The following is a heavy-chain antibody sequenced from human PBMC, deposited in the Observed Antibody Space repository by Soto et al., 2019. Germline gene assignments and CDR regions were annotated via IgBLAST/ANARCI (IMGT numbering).Heavy chain of an antibody. CDR1: GGSISSGDYY. D-gene: IGHD3-10*01. Sequence: SETLSLTCTVSGGSISSGDYYWSWIRQPPGKGLEWIGYIYYSGSTYYNPSLKSRVTISVDTSKNQFSLKLSSVTAADTAVYYCARGRPVYYYGSGRTIYYYYGMDVWGQGTTVTVSS. J-gene: IGHJ6*02. CDR3: ARGRPVYYYGSGRTIYYYYGMDV. CDR2: IYYSGST. V-gene: IGHV4-30-4*01.